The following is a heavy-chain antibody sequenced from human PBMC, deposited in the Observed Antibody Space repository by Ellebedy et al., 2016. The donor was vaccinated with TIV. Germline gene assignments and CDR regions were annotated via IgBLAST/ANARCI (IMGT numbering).Heavy chain of an antibody. V-gene: IGHV4-31*03. CDR2: IYYSGST. Sequence: SETLSLXCTVSGGSISSGGYYWSWIRQHPGKGLEWIGYIYYSGSTYYNPSLKSRVTISVDTSKNQFSLKLSSVTAADTAVYYCAGLKDWLLPSSRYFDLWGRGTLVTVSS. CDR3: AGLKDWLLPSSRYFDL. J-gene: IGHJ2*01. D-gene: IGHD3/OR15-3a*01. CDR1: GGSISSGGYY.